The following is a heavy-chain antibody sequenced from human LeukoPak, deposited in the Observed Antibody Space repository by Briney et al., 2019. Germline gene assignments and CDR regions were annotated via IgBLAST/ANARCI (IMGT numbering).Heavy chain of an antibody. V-gene: IGHV3-66*04. J-gene: IGHJ6*02. D-gene: IGHD3-9*01. CDR2: IYSGGST. CDR1: GLSFSTFA. CDR3: ARQPRADILTGYSYYYYGMDV. Sequence: GGSLRLSCAASGLSFSTFAMSWVRQAPGKGLEWVSVIYSGGSTYYADSVKGRFTISRGNSKNTLYLQMNSLRAEDTAVYYCARQPRADILTGYSYYYYGMDVWGQGTTVTVSS.